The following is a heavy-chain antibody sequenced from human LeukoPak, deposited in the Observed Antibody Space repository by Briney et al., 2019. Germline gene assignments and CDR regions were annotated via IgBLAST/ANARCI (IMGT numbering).Heavy chain of an antibody. J-gene: IGHJ3*02. Sequence: PSETLSLTCAVYGGSFSGYYWSWIRQPPGKGLEWIGSIYYSGSTYYNPSLKSRVTISVDTSKNQFSLKLSSVTAADTAVYYRARQIAVAGTSDAFDIWGQGTMVTVSS. CDR3: ARQIAVAGTSDAFDI. CDR1: GGSFSGYY. V-gene: IGHV4-34*01. D-gene: IGHD6-19*01. CDR2: IYYSGST.